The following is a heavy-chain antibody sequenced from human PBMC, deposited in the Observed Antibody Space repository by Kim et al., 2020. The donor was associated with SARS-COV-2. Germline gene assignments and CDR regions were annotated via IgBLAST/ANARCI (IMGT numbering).Heavy chain of an antibody. CDR1: GGSISSSSYY. CDR2: IYYSGST. CDR3: ARRETRPPFFEAYPSDY. V-gene: IGHV4-39*01. Sequence: SETLSLTCTVSGGSISSSSYYWGWIRQPPGKGLEWIGSIYYSGSTYYNPSLKSRVTISVDTSKNQFSLKLSSVTAADTAVYYCARRETRPPFFEAYPSDYWGQGTLVTVSS. J-gene: IGHJ4*02. D-gene: IGHD1-26*01.